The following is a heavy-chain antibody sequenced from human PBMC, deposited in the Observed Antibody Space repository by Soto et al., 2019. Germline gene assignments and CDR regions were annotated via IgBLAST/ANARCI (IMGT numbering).Heavy chain of an antibody. CDR2: TDYSGNT. Sequence: QVQLQESGPGLVRPSETLSLTCTVSSDSISSYYWIWIRHSPGKGLEWIGYTDYSGNTNYNPSLKSRVTISGDTSKNQFSLRRSSVTAADTAVYYCARAVGDPLYYLDYWGQGTLVTVSS. CDR3: ARAVGDPLYYLDY. CDR1: SDSISSYY. V-gene: IGHV4-59*08. J-gene: IGHJ4*02. D-gene: IGHD6-19*01.